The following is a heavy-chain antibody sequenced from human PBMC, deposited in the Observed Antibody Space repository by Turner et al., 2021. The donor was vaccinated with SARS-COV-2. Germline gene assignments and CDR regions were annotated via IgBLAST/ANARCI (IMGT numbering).Heavy chain of an antibody. V-gene: IGHV3-7*01. Sequence: EVQLVESGGGLVQPGGSLRLSCAASGFTFSSYWMSWVRQAQGKGLEWVANIKQDGSEKYYVDSVKGRFTISRDNANNSRYLQMNSLRAEDTAVYYCARAEGWAFGVVIPYDYWGQGTLVTVSS. D-gene: IGHD3-3*01. CDR1: GFTFSSYW. CDR3: ARAEGWAFGVVIPYDY. J-gene: IGHJ4*02. CDR2: IKQDGSEK.